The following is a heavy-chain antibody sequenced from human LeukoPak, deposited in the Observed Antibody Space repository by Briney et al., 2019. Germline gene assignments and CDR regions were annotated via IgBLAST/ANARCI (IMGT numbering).Heavy chain of an antibody. Sequence: PGGSLRLSCAASGFSFSDSAMHWVRQASGRGLEWVGHIRSEGNNYATSYAASMRGRFTISRDDSKNTAFLHMNSLKTEDTAMYYCTRTLSCGGDCYHWDYWGQGTLVTASS. CDR3: TRTLSCGGDCYHWDY. D-gene: IGHD2-21*02. V-gene: IGHV3-73*01. CDR2: IRSEGNNYAT. J-gene: IGHJ4*02. CDR1: GFSFSDSA.